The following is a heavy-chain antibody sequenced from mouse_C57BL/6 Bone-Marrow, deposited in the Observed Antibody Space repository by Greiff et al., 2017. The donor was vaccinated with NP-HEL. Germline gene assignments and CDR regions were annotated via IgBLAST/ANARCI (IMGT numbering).Heavy chain of an antibody. J-gene: IGHJ2*01. V-gene: IGHV1-22*01. Sequence: DVKLQESGPELVKPGASVKMSCKASGYTFTDYNMHWVKQSHGKSLEWIGYINPNNGGTSYNQKFKGKATLTVNKSSSTAYMELRSLTSEDSAVYYCANFCYYGSSPFDDWGKGTTLTVSS. CDR2: INPNNGGT. CDR1: GYTFTDYN. D-gene: IGHD1-1*01. CDR3: ANFCYYGSSPFDD.